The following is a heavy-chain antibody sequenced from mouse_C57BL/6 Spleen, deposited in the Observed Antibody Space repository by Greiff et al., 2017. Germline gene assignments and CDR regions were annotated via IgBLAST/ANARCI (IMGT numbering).Heavy chain of an antibody. CDR1: GFTFSDYY. CDR2: ISNGGGST. CDR3: ARRGITTSFYWYFDV. V-gene: IGHV5-12*01. Sequence: EVQLVESGGGLVQPGGSLKLSCAASGFTFSDYYMYWVRQTPEKRLEWVAYISNGGGSTYYPDTVKGRFTISRDNAKNTLYLQMSRLKSEDTAMYYCARRGITTSFYWYFDVWGTGTTVTVSS. J-gene: IGHJ1*03. D-gene: IGHD1-1*01.